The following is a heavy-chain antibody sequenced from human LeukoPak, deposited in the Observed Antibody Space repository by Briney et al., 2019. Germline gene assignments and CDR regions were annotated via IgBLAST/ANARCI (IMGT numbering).Heavy chain of an antibody. CDR2: ISSSGSTK. Sequence: PGGSLRLSCAASGFTFSSYEMNWVRQAPGKGLEWVSYISSSGSTKYYADSVKGRFTISRDNAKNSLYLQMNSLRAEDTAVYYCARDVGMAMLTVAFDIWGPGTMVTVSS. CDR1: GFTFSSYE. CDR3: ARDVGMAMLTVAFDI. V-gene: IGHV3-48*03. D-gene: IGHD5-24*01. J-gene: IGHJ3*02.